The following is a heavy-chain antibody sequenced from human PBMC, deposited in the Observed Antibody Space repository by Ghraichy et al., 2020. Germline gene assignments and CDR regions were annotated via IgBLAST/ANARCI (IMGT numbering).Heavy chain of an antibody. J-gene: IGHJ4*02. CDR1: GGSISSSNW. CDR3: ARTDSSGWWGIGY. D-gene: IGHD6-19*01. Sequence: SETLSLTCAVSGGSISSSNWWSWVRQPPGKGLEWIGEIYHSGSTNYNPSLKSRVTISVDKSKNQFSLKLSSVTAADTAVYYCARTDSSGWWGIGYWGQGTLVTVSS. CDR2: IYHSGST. V-gene: IGHV4-4*02.